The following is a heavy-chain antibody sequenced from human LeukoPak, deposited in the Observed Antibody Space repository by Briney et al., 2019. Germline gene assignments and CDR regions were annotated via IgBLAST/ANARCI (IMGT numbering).Heavy chain of an antibody. Sequence: SQTLSLTCTVSGGSISSGSYYWSWIRQPAGKGLEWIGRIYTSGSTNYNPSLKSRVTISVDTSKNQFSLKLSSVTAADTAVYYCARDWGSEGYFDYWGQGTLVTVSS. V-gene: IGHV4-61*02. CDR1: GGSISSGSYY. J-gene: IGHJ4*02. CDR3: ARDWGSEGYFDY. D-gene: IGHD7-27*01. CDR2: IYTSGST.